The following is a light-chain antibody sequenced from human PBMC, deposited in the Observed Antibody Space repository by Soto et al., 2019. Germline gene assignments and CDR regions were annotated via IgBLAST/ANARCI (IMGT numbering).Light chain of an antibody. CDR2: EVS. J-gene: IGLJ3*02. V-gene: IGLV2-8*01. CDR3: SSYAGSNDRWV. Sequence: QSALTQPPSASGSPGQSVTISCTGTSSDMGAYNYVSWYQQHPGKDPKLMIHEVSKRPSGIPDRFSGSNSGNTASLNVSGLKAEDEADYYCSSYAGSNDRWVFGGGTKLTVL. CDR1: SSDMGAYNY.